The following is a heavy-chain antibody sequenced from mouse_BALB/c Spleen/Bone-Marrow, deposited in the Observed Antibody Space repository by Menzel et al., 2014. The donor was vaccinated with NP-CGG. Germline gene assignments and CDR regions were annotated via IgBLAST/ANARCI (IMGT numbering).Heavy chain of an antibody. CDR1: GYSFTGYF. Sequence: VQLQQFGPELVKPGASMKISCKASGYSFTGYFMNWVMQSHGKSLEWIGRINPYNGDTFYNQKFKGKATLTVDKSSSTAHMELRSLASEDSAVYYCAGSGYYGSSYFDYWGQGTTLTVSS. CDR3: AGSGYYGSSYFDY. V-gene: IGHV1-20*02. D-gene: IGHD1-1*01. J-gene: IGHJ2*01. CDR2: INPYNGDT.